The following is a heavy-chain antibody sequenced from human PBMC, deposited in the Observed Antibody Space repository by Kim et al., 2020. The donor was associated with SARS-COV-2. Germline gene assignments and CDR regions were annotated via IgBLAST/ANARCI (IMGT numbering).Heavy chain of an antibody. J-gene: IGHJ4*02. CDR1: GYRFAKYD. CDR2: IIPDGGYT. Sequence: ASVKVSCKASGYRFAKYDINWVRQASGQGLEWMGRIIPDGGYTAYAQKFQGRLTMTTDTSINTAYMELTGLNSDDTAKYYCARGVGIDHWGQGTLVTVSS. V-gene: IGHV1-8*01. CDR3: ARGVGIDH.